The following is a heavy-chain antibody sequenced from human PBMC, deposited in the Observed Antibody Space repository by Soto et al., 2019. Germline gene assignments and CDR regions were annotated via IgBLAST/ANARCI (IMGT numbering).Heavy chain of an antibody. D-gene: IGHD3-10*01. Sequence: ITLKESGPTLVKPTQTLTLTCTFSGFSLNTGGVGVGWVRQPRGKAMEWLALIYWDDDERYRPSLRSRLNFTKDTINNQVVLTMTNMDPEDTATYYCVRNWRYYGGDYYYGMDAWGQGTTVTVSS. CDR2: IYWDDDE. CDR1: GFSLNTGGVG. V-gene: IGHV2-5*02. CDR3: VRNWRYYGGDYYYGMDA. J-gene: IGHJ6*02.